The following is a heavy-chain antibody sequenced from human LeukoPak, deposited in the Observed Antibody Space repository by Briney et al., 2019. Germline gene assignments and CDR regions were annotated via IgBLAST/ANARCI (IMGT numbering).Heavy chain of an antibody. V-gene: IGHV3-23*01. J-gene: IGHJ4*02. CDR3: AKEPIAAAGKSYFDY. CDR1: GFTFSSYA. D-gene: IGHD6-13*01. CDR2: ISGSGGST. Sequence: PGGSLRLSCAASGFTFSSYAMIGVRQAPGEGLEWVAAISGSGGSTYYAASVKGRFTISRDHSKNTLYLQMNSLRAEDTAVYYCAKEPIAAAGKSYFDYWGQGTLVTVSS.